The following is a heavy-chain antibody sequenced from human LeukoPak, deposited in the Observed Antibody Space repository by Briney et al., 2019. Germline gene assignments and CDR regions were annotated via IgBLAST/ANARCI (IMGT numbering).Heavy chain of an antibody. CDR1: GGSISSSSYY. D-gene: IGHD1-26*01. CDR2: IYYSGST. V-gene: IGHV4-39*01. Sequence: SETLSLTCTVSGGSISSSSYYWGWIRQPPGKGLEWIGSIYYSGSTYYNPSLKSRVTISVDTSKNQFSLKLSSVTAADTAVYYCARRVVGATGGGIDYWGQETLVTVSS. CDR3: ARRVVGATGGGIDY. J-gene: IGHJ4*02.